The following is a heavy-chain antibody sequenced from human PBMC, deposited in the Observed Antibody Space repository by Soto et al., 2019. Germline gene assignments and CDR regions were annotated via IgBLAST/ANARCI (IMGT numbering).Heavy chain of an antibody. Sequence: QIQLVQFGGEVARPGASVTFSCEASGYIFTTYGLSWVRQTPAHGREWMGWISADSGYTQYAQFFQGRVTMTRDTSRNTGYMTLRDLTSDDTGIYYCARDRPPGSLYGMDAWGQGTAVTVS. J-gene: IGHJ6*02. CDR2: ISADSGYT. CDR1: GYIFTTYG. CDR3: ARDRPPGSLYGMDA. V-gene: IGHV1-18*01.